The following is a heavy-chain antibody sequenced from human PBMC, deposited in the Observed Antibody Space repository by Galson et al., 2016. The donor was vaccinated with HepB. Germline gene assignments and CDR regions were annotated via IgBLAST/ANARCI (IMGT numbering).Heavy chain of an antibody. CDR2: IYSGGST. CDR1: GFTVSSTY. Sequence: SLRLSCAASGFTVSSTYMSWVRQAPGKGLEWVSVIYSGGSTDYADSVKGRFTISRDNSKNTLYLQMNRLRAEDTAVYYCAKGGTPDDQTVNYAMDVWGQGTTVTVSS. D-gene: IGHD2-2*01. V-gene: IGHV3-53*01. J-gene: IGHJ6*02. CDR3: AKGGTPDDQTVNYAMDV.